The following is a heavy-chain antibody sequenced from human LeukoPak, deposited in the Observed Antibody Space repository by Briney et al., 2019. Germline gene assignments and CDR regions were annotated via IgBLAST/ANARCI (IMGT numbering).Heavy chain of an antibody. D-gene: IGHD4-17*01. CDR3: ARHPYDYGDHYYFYYYMDV. CDR2: IYYSGST. CDR1: GGSISSYY. V-gene: IGHV4-59*01. J-gene: IGHJ6*03. Sequence: SETLSLTCTVSGGSISSYYWSWIRQPPGKGLGWIGYIYYSGSTNYNPSLKSRVTISVDTSKNQFSLKLSSVTAADTAVYYCARHPYDYGDHYYFYYYMDVWGKGTTVTVSS.